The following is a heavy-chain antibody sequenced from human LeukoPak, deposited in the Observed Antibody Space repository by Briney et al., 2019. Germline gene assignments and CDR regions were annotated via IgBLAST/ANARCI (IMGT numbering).Heavy chain of an antibody. CDR2: IFHSGST. D-gene: IGHD3-22*01. J-gene: IGHJ4*02. V-gene: IGHV4-4*02. CDR3: ATYYESSGYRLDY. CDR1: GVSISSSNW. Sequence: SETLSLTCAVSGVSISSSNWWTWARQPPGKGLEWIGEIFHSGSTNYNPSLKSRVTMSLDKSKNQFSLQLNSVTATDTAVYYCATYYESSGYRLDYWGQGTLVTVSS.